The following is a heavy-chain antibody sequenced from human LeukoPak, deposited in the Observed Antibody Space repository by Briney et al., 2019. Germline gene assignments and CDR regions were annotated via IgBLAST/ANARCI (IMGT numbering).Heavy chain of an antibody. V-gene: IGHV1-2*02. Sequence: GAPVKVSCKASGHTFTGYLIHWVRQAPGHELEWMGWINPKTVGTDYAQKFQGRVTLTRATSLSTAYMELTRLRSDGTAVYYCARVPGRDYYFYYFLDVWGKGATVTVSS. CDR2: INPKTVGT. J-gene: IGHJ6*03. CDR1: GHTFTGYL. CDR3: ARVPGRDYYFYYFLDV. D-gene: IGHD1-14*01.